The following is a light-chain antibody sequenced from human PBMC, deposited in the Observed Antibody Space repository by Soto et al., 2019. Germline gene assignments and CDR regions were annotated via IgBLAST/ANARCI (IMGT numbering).Light chain of an antibody. Sequence: QLVLTQPPSVSGAPGQRVTISCTGSSSNIGAGYDVHWYQQLPGTAPKLLIYDNSNRPSGVPDRFSGSKSGTSASLAITGLQAADEADYYCQSYDSSLSAVVFGGGTKLTVL. CDR1: SSNIGAGYD. CDR2: DNS. J-gene: IGLJ2*01. V-gene: IGLV1-40*01. CDR3: QSYDSSLSAVV.